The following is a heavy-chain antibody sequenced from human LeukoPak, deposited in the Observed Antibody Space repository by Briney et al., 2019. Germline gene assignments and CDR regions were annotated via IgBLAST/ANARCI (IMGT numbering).Heavy chain of an antibody. CDR3: ARDSDSGYGPFAS. CDR1: GFTVSNNY. CDR2: IHSGGTT. Sequence: TGGSLRLSCAASGFTVSNNYMSCVLQAPGKGLEWLSVIHSGGTTNYADSVQGRFTISRDNSKTTVYLHMNSLRAEDTAVYYCARDSDSGYGPFASWGQGTLVTVSS. D-gene: IGHD5-12*01. V-gene: IGHV3-53*01. J-gene: IGHJ4*02.